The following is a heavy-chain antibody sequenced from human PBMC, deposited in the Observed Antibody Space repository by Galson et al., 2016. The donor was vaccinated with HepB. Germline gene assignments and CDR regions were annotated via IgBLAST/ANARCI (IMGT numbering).Heavy chain of an antibody. D-gene: IGHD3-22*01. CDR2: ISGTGGST. V-gene: IGHV3-23*01. CDR1: GFTFSSYA. J-gene: IGHJ4*02. Sequence: SLRLSCAASGFTFSSYAMSWVRQAPGEGLERTSGISGTGGSTFYADSVKGRFTISRDKSKNTLYLQMNSLRAEDTAVYHCAKSPWYDSSGYYYFDYWGQGTLVTVSS. CDR3: AKSPWYDSSGYYYFDY.